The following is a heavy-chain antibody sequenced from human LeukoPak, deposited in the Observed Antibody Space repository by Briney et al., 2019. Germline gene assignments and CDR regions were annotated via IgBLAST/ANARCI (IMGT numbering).Heavy chain of an antibody. Sequence: PGGSLRLSCAASRFTFSNYWTSWVRQAPGKGLEWVGNIKQDGSERFYVDSVKGRFTISRDNAKKTLYLQMNSLRVEDTAVYYCARDRSGTDSWGQGTLVTVSS. V-gene: IGHV3-7*04. CDR3: ARDRSGTDS. J-gene: IGHJ4*02. D-gene: IGHD6-19*01. CDR2: IKQDGSER. CDR1: RFTFSNYW.